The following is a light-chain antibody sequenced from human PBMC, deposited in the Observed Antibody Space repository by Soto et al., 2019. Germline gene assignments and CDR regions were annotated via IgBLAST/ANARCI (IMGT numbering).Light chain of an antibody. CDR2: DAS. CDR3: QQYDNLPYT. J-gene: IGKJ2*01. V-gene: IGKV1-33*01. Sequence: DIQMTQSPSSLSASVGDRVTITCQASQDIAKYLSWHQQKPGKPPRLLIYDASNLETGVPSRFSASGSGTDFAFTISSLQPEDIATYYCQQYDNLPYTLGQGTKLDI. CDR1: QDIAKY.